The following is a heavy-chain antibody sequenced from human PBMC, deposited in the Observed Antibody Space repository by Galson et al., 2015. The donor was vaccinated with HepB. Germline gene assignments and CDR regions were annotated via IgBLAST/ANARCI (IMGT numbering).Heavy chain of an antibody. Sequence: SLRLSCAASGFTFSDYYMSWVRQAPGKGLEWVSYIGTRDTTIYYADSVKGRFTISRDNAKNSLYLQMNGLTAEDTAVYSCARCYYDSSGHYYCGAFNFWGQGTLVTVSS. CDR1: GFTFSDYY. D-gene: IGHD3-22*01. V-gene: IGHV3-11*01. CDR2: IGTRDTTI. CDR3: ARCYYDSSGHYYCGAFNF. J-gene: IGHJ4*02.